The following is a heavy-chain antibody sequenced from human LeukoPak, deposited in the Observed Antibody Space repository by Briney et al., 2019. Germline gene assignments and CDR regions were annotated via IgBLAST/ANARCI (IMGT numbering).Heavy chain of an antibody. CDR2: TYYRSKWYN. CDR3: ARDRGTAAGTDYYYYYGMDV. Sequence: SQTLSLTCAISGDSVSSNSAAWNWIRQSPSRGLEWLGRTYYRSKWYNDYAVSVKSRITINPDTSKNQFSLQLNSVTPEDTAVYYCARDRGTAAGTDYYYYYGMDVWGQGTTVTVSS. V-gene: IGHV6-1*01. D-gene: IGHD6-13*01. J-gene: IGHJ6*02. CDR1: GDSVSSNSAA.